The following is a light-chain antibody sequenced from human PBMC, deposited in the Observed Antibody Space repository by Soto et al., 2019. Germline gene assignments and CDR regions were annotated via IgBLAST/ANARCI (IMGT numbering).Light chain of an antibody. Sequence: QTVVTQEPSFSVSPGRTVTLTCGLSSGSVSTSYYPSWYQQTPGQAPRTLIYSTNTRSSGVPDRFSGSILGNKAALTITGAQADDECDYYFVLYMGSGIWVFGGGTKLTVL. CDR2: STN. V-gene: IGLV8-61*01. CDR3: VLYMGSGIWV. J-gene: IGLJ3*02. CDR1: SGSVSTSYY.